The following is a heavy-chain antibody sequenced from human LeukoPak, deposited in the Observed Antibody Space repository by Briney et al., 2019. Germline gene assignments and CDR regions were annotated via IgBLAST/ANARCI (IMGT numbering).Heavy chain of an antibody. CDR3: AKDFVVFGVVIILDY. V-gene: IGHV3-23*01. CDR2: ISPGGGTT. Sequence: GGSLRLSCAVSGFAFGSEAMSWVRQSPARGLEWVASISPGGGTTYYADSVKGRFTISRDNSKNTLYLQMNSLRAEDTAVYYCAKDFVVFGVVIILDYWGQGTLVTVSS. D-gene: IGHD3-3*01. CDR1: GFAFGSEA. J-gene: IGHJ4*02.